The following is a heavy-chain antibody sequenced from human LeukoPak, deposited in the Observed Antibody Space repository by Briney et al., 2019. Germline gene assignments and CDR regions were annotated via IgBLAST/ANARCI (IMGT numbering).Heavy chain of an antibody. D-gene: IGHD3-22*01. CDR3: ARDRHKYNYDSGGYPPY. J-gene: IGHJ4*02. CDR2: ISYDGKSK. CDR1: GFTFSSYA. Sequence: SGGSLRLSCAGSGFTFSSYAINWVRQAPGKGLEWVAAISYDGKSKYYADSVKGRFTISRDNSKNTLYLQMSSLRAEDTSVYYCARDRHKYNYDSGGYPPYWGQGTLVTVSS. V-gene: IGHV3-30*04.